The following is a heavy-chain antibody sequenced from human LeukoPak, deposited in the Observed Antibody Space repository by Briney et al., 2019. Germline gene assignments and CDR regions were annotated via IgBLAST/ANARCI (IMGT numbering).Heavy chain of an antibody. CDR2: IIPIFGTA. V-gene: IGHV1-69*06. CDR1: GGTFSSYA. J-gene: IGHJ4*02. D-gene: IGHD3-9*01. Sequence: ASVKVSCKASGGTFSSYAIGWVRQAPGQGLEGMGGIIPIFGTANYAQKFQGRVTITADKSTSTAYMELSSLRSEDTAVYYCATLTYDILTGYYKGYFDYWGQGTLVTVSS. CDR3: ATLTYDILTGYYKGYFDY.